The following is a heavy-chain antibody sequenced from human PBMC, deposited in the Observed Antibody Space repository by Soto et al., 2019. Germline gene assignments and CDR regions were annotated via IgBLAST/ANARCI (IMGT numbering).Heavy chain of an antibody. CDR1: GFTFSSYA. Sequence: PGGSLRLSCAASGFTFSSYAMSWVRQAPGKGLEWVSGISGSGGSTYYADSVKGRFTISRDNSKNTLYLHMNSLRAEDTAVYYCAKEAGVTFLGRLDSWGQGTLVTVSS. CDR2: ISGSGGST. D-gene: IGHD3-10*01. J-gene: IGHJ4*02. CDR3: AKEAGVTFLGRLDS. V-gene: IGHV3-23*01.